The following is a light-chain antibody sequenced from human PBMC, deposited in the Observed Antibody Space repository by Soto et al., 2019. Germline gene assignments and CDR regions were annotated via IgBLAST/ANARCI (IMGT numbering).Light chain of an antibody. Sequence: LTQSPSSLSASVGDRVTITCRASQSVDNDLAWYQQTPGQPPRLLIYDASNRATGIPARFSGSGSGTDFTLTITSLAPEDFAVYYCQQRGNWPITFGQGTRLEIK. CDR3: QQRGNWPIT. J-gene: IGKJ5*01. CDR2: DAS. V-gene: IGKV3-11*01. CDR1: QSVDND.